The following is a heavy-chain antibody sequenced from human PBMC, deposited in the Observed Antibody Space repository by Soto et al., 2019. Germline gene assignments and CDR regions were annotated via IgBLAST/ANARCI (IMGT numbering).Heavy chain of an antibody. CDR1: GGSISSSNYY. J-gene: IGHJ4*02. CDR2: TYYSGST. CDR3: ARQSYYDGTGYDY. V-gene: IGHV4-39*01. D-gene: IGHD3-22*01. Sequence: SETLSLTCAVSGGSISSSNYYWGWIRQPPGKGLEWIGSTYYSGSTYYNPSLQSRVTISVDTSKNQFSLKVTSVTAADTAVYYCARQSYYDGTGYDYWGQGTLVTVSS.